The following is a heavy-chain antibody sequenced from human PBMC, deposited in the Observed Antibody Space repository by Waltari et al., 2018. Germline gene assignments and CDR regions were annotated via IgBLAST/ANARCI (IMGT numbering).Heavy chain of an antibody. Sequence: QVQLVQSGAEVKKPGASVKVSCKASGYTFTGHYIPWVRQAPGQGLEWMGRINPNSGGTNYAQKFQGRVTMTRDTSISTAYMELSRLRSDDTAVYYCARERGYSGYDRSGYFDYWGQGTLVTVSS. CDR2: INPNSGGT. J-gene: IGHJ4*02. V-gene: IGHV1-2*06. D-gene: IGHD5-12*01. CDR3: ARERGYSGYDRSGYFDY. CDR1: GYTFTGHY.